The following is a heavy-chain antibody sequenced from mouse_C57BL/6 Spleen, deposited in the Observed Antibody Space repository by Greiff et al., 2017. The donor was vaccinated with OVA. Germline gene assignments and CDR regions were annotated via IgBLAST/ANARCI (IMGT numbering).Heavy chain of an antibody. V-gene: IGHV2-2*01. Sequence: QVQLKESGPGLVQPSQSLSITCTVSGFSLTSYGVHWVRQSPGKGLEWLGVIWSGGSTDYNAAFISRLSISKDNSKSQVFFIMNSLQADDTAIYYCARNSDYDPLDYWGQGTTLTVSS. CDR2: IWSGGST. D-gene: IGHD2-4*01. J-gene: IGHJ2*01. CDR3: ARNSDYDPLDY. CDR1: GFSLTSYG.